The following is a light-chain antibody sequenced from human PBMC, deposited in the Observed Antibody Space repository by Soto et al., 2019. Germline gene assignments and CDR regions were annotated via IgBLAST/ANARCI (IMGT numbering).Light chain of an antibody. Sequence: QSALTQPASVSGSPGQSITISCTGTSSDVGGYNYVSWYQQHPGKAPKLMIYEVSNRPSGVSNRFSGSKSGNTASLTISGLQAEDEAEYYCSSYTSSSTLLSVFGTGTKLTVL. CDR1: SSDVGGYNY. CDR3: SSYTSSSTLLSV. CDR2: EVS. J-gene: IGLJ1*01. V-gene: IGLV2-14*01.